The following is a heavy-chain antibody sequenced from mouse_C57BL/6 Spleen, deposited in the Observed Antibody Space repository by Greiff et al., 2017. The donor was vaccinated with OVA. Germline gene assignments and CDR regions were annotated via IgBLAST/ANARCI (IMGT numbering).Heavy chain of an antibody. CDR2: INPSNGGT. D-gene: IGHD2-2*01. CDR1: GYTFTSYW. J-gene: IGHJ2*01. V-gene: IGHV1-53*01. CDR3: AGGWLRYYFDY. Sequence: QVHVKQPGTELVKPGASVKLSCKASGYTFTSYWMHWVKQRPGQGLEWIGNINPSNGGTNYNEKFKSKATLTVDKSSSTAYMQLSSLTSEDSAVYYCAGGWLRYYFDYWGQGTTLTVSS.